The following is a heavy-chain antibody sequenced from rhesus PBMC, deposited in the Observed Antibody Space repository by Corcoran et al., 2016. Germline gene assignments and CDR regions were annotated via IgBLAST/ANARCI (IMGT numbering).Heavy chain of an antibody. J-gene: IGHJ4*01. CDR2: IRSGGGT. CDR1: GGSVSGYW. D-gene: IGHD4-23*01. V-gene: IGHV4-160*01. Sequence: QVQLQQWGEGLVKPSETLSLTCAVYGGSVSGYWWGWIRQPPGKGLGWIGRIRSGGGTNYNPSLKIRCTISRDTSKNQFSLKLSSVTAADTAVYYCARHRMNTVTSYYFDYWGQGVLVTVSS. CDR3: ARHRMNTVTSYYFDY.